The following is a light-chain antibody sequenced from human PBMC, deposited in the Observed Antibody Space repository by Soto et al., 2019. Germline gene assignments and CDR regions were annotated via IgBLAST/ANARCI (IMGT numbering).Light chain of an antibody. CDR2: DVS. V-gene: IGLV2-11*01. CDR1: SSDVGGYNY. CDR3: CSYAGSDYV. J-gene: IGLJ1*01. Sequence: QSALTQPRSVSGSTGQSVTISCTGTSSDVGGYNYVSWYQQHPGKAPKLMIYDVSKRPSGVPDRFSGSKSGNTASLTISGLQAEDEAEYYCCSYAGSDYVCGTGTKLTVL.